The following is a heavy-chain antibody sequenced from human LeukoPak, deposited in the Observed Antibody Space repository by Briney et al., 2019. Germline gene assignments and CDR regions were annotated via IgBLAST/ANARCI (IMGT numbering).Heavy chain of an antibody. CDR3: ARSRSRGRGYYYGMDV. Sequence: GGSLRLSCAASGFTFSSYGMHWVRQAPGKGLEWVAVIWYDGSNKHYADSVKGRFTISRDNSKNTLYLQMNSLRAEDTAVYYCARSRSRGRGYYYGMDVWGQGTTVTVSS. CDR2: IWYDGSNK. D-gene: IGHD6-25*01. CDR1: GFTFSSYG. J-gene: IGHJ6*02. V-gene: IGHV3-33*01.